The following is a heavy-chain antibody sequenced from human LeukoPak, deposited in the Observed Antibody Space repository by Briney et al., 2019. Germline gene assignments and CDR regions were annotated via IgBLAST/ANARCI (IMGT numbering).Heavy chain of an antibody. CDR2: IRYNGNNQ. Sequence: GGSLRLSCAASGFTFNNYGMHWVRQAPGKGLEWVAFIRYNGNNQYYADSVKGRFTISRDNSKNTLYLQMNSLKGDDTAVYYCARDYYDSSSHAFDIWGQGTMVTVSS. CDR3: ARDYYDSSSHAFDI. D-gene: IGHD3-22*01. J-gene: IGHJ3*02. CDR1: GFTFNNYG. V-gene: IGHV3-30*02.